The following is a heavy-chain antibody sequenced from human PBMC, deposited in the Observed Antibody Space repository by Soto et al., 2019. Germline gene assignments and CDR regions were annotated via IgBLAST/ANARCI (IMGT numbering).Heavy chain of an antibody. J-gene: IGHJ6*02. Sequence: GXSVKVSCKASGGTFSSYAISWVRQAPGQGLEWMGGIIPIFGTANYAQKFQGRVTITADESTSTAYMELSSLRSEDTAVYYCARDLWRTTTEDYYGMDVWGQGTTVTVSS. CDR2: IIPIFGTA. V-gene: IGHV1-69*13. D-gene: IGHD4-4*01. CDR3: ARDLWRTTTEDYYGMDV. CDR1: GGTFSSYA.